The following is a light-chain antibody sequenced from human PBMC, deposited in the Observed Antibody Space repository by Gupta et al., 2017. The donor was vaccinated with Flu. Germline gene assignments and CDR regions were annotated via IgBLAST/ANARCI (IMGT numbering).Light chain of an antibody. CDR3: SSFTTATTLVV. CDR1: SSDISAYNS. Sequence: QSALTQPASVSGSPGQSITISCTGASSDISAYNSVSWYQQHPGKAPRLMIYDVSDRPSGVSNRFSGSRSGTTASLTISGLQAEDEAYYYCSSFTTATTLVVFGGGTKVTVL. V-gene: IGLV2-14*01. J-gene: IGLJ3*02. CDR2: DVS.